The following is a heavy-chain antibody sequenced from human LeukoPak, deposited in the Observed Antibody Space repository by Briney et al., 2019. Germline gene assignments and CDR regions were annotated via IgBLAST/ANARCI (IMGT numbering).Heavy chain of an antibody. CDR1: GFTFRTYA. V-gene: IGHV3-23*01. Sequence: GGSLRLSCAASGFTFRTYAMNWVRQAPGKGLEWVSSISGFSMGPETTHYADSVRGRFIISRGNSKNTLFLQMSSLRVEDTAVYYCARDSYFDYWGDVWGQGTTVTVSS. CDR2: ISGFSMGPETT. CDR3: ARDSYFDYWGDV. D-gene: IGHD3-3*01. J-gene: IGHJ6*02.